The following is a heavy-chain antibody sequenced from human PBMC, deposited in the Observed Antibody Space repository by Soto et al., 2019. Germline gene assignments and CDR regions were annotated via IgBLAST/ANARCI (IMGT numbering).Heavy chain of an antibody. J-gene: IGHJ6*03. D-gene: IGHD6-13*01. CDR2: ISYSGTT. V-gene: IGHV4-39*01. CDR1: GGSISSSSYY. Sequence: QLQLQESGPGLVKPSETLSLTCTVSGGSISSSSYYWGWIRQPPGEGLEWIGGISYSGTTYYNPSLKSRVTISVDTSKNQFSLKLSSVTAADTAVYYCARHSGAAAAFSYYYYYMDVWGKGTTVTVSS. CDR3: ARHSGAAAAFSYYYYYMDV.